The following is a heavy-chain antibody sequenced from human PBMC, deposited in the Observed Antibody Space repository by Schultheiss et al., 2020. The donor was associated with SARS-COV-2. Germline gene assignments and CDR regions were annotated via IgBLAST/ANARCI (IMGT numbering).Heavy chain of an antibody. CDR3: AAPPLY. CDR1: GFTFSSYA. Sequence: GGSLRLSCAASGFTFSSYAMHWVRQAPGKGLEWVAVISYDGSNKYYADSVKGRFTISRDNSKNTLYLQMNSLRAEDTAVYYCAAPPLYWGQGTLVTVSS. CDR2: ISYDGSNK. J-gene: IGHJ4*02. V-gene: IGHV3-30-3*01.